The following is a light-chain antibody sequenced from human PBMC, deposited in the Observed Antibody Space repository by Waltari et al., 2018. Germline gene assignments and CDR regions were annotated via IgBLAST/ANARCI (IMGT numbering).Light chain of an antibody. CDR1: SSNVGSNS. J-gene: IGLJ2*01. Sequence: QSVVTPPPSASGAPGQRVTISCSGSSSNVGSNSIQWYQQLPGTAPKVVMYDIDRRPSGVPDRFSGSRSGTTASLTISGLQSEDEADYYCSVWDDSLSGPVFGGGTKLTVL. CDR3: SVWDDSLSGPV. CDR2: DID. V-gene: IGLV1-44*01.